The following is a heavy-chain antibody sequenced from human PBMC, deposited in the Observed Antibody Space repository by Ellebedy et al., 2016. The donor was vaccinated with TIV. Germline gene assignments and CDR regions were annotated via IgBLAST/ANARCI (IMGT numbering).Heavy chain of an antibody. V-gene: IGHV4-59*08. J-gene: IGHJ4*02. CDR1: GASISRYY. Sequence: MPGGSLRLSCTVSGASISRYYWSWIPQPPGKGLEWTGHIYYSENTDYNPSLKRRVTISVDTSKNQFSLNLNSVTAADTAVYFCASTPLSAGSGYHPHDYWGQGILVTVSS. CDR2: IYYSENT. CDR3: ASTPLSAGSGYHPHDY. D-gene: IGHD5-12*01.